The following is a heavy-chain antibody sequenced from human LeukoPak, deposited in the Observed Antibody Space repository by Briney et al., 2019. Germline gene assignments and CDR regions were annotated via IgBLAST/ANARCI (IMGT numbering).Heavy chain of an antibody. CDR2: ISGSGDST. V-gene: IGHV3-23*01. D-gene: IGHD3-10*01. J-gene: IGHJ3*02. CDR3: AKETELLWFGGAFDI. Sequence: AGGSLRLSCAASGFTFSTYSMNWVRQAPGKGLEWASAISGSGDSTYYADSVKGRFTISRDNSKNTLYLQMNSLRADDTALYYCAKETELLWFGGAFDIWGQGTMVTVSS. CDR1: GFTFSTYS.